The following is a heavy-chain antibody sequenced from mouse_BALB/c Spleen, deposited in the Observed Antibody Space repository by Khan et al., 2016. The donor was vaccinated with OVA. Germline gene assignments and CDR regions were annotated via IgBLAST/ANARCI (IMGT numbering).Heavy chain of an antibody. CDR3: ARLAYYYDSEGFAY. V-gene: IGHV5-6*01. CDR2: VSTGGHYT. D-gene: IGHD1-1*01. CDR1: GFTFSTYG. Sequence: EVELVESGGDIVKPGGSLKLSCAASGFTFSTYGMSWVRQTPDKSLEWVATVSTGGHYTYYTDTVKGRFTISRDNAKNTLYLQMSSLRSEDTAMFYCARLAYYYDSEGFAYWGQGTLVTGSA. J-gene: IGHJ3*01.